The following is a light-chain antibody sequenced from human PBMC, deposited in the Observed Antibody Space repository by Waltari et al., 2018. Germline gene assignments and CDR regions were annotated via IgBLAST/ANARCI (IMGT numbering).Light chain of an antibody. J-gene: IGLJ3*02. CDR3: ASWDDSLNGRWE. Sequence: QSVLTQPPSASGTPGQRVTISCSGSSSNIGRNVVNWYQQVPGTTPKLLIYRNDQRPSGVPDRFCGSKSGTSASLAISGLRPEDEAEYYCASWDDSLNGRWEFGGGTKVTVL. CDR1: SSNIGRNV. V-gene: IGLV1-44*01. CDR2: RND.